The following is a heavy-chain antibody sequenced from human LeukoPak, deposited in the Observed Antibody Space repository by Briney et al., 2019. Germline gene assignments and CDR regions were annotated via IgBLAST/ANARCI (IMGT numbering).Heavy chain of an antibody. V-gene: IGHV3-7*01. CDR1: GFTFSSYW. D-gene: IGHD3-22*01. J-gene: IGHJ4*02. Sequence: GGSLRLSCAASGFTFSSYWMSWVRQAPGKGLEWVANIKQDGSEKYYVDSVKGRFTISRDNAKNSLYLQMNSLRAEDTAVYYCARWRGYYYDSSGSHFDYWGQGTLVTVSS. CDR3: ARWRGYYYDSSGSHFDY. CDR2: IKQDGSEK.